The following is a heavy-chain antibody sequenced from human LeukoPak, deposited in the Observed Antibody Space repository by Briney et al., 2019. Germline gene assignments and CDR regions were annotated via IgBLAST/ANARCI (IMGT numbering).Heavy chain of an antibody. J-gene: IGHJ4*02. V-gene: IGHV3-20*04. CDR1: GFTFSNYW. CDR2: INWNGGST. Sequence: PGGSLRLSCAASGFTFSNYWMSWVRQAPGKGLEWVSGINWNGGSTGYADSVKGRFTISRDNAKNSLYLQMNSLRAEDTALYYCARDGSRSGWALMNFDYWGQGTLVTVSS. CDR3: ARDGSRSGWALMNFDY. D-gene: IGHD6-19*01.